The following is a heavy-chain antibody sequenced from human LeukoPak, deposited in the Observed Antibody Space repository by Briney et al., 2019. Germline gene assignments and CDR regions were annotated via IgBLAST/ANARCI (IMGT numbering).Heavy chain of an antibody. J-gene: IGHJ3*02. CDR1: GFTLSTYT. CDR3: AREYSSSSGRAFDI. CDR2: ISSSSSTI. D-gene: IGHD6-6*01. Sequence: HAGGSLRLSCAASGFTLSTYTMNWVRQAPGKGLQWLSYISSSSSTIYYADSVKGRFTISRDNAKNSLYLQMNSLRDEDTAVYYCAREYSSSSGRAFDIWGQGTMVTVSS. V-gene: IGHV3-48*02.